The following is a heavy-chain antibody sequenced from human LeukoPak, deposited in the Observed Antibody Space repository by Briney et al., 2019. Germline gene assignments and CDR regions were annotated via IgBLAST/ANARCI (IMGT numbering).Heavy chain of an antibody. V-gene: IGHV3-21*01. CDR2: ISSSSSYI. J-gene: IGHJ3*02. CDR3: ARGYSSGWDAFDI. Sequence: GGSLRLSCAASGFTFSSYSMNWVRQAPGKGLEWISSISSSSSYIYYADSVKGRFTISRDNAKNSLYLQMNSLRAEDTAVYYCARGYSSGWDAFDIWGQGTMVTVSS. D-gene: IGHD6-19*01. CDR1: GFTFSSYS.